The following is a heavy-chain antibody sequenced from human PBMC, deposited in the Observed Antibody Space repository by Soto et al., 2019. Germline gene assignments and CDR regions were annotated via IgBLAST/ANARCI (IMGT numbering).Heavy chain of an antibody. D-gene: IGHD6-19*01. CDR1: GGSISSYY. CDR3: ARGDSSGWYGTFYGMDV. CDR2: IYYSGST. V-gene: IGHV4-59*01. J-gene: IGHJ6*02. Sequence: SETLSLTCTVSGGSISSYYWSWIRQPPGKGLEWIGYIYYSGSTNYNPSLKGRVTISVDTSKNQFSLKLSSVTAADTAVYYCARGDSSGWYGTFYGMDVWGQGTTVTVS.